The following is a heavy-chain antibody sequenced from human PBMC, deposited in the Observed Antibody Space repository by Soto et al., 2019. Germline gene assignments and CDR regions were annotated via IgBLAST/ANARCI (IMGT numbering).Heavy chain of an antibody. CDR3: APWRYSNWFDY. CDR2: IHSGDSNA. V-gene: IGHV5-51*01. Sequence: GESLKISCKGSGYSFSTYSIGWVRQMPGKGLEWMGNIHSGDSNARYSPSFQGQVTISVDKSINTAYLQWSSLKASDTALYYCAPWRYSNWFDYWGQGSLVTVSS. CDR1: GYSFSTYS. D-gene: IGHD4-4*01. J-gene: IGHJ4*02.